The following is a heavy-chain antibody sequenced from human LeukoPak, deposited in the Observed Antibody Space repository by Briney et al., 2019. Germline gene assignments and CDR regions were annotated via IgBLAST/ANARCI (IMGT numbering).Heavy chain of an antibody. CDR1: GFTFSSYW. CDR3: ARDWGRVPDAFDI. D-gene: IGHD7-27*01. Sequence: GGSLRLSCAASGFTFSSYWMHWVRQAPGKGLVWVSRINTDGSSTYYADSVKGRFTISRDNSKNTLSLQMNSLRAEDTAVYYCARDWGRVPDAFDIWGQGTTVTVSS. J-gene: IGHJ3*02. V-gene: IGHV3-74*01. CDR2: INTDGSST.